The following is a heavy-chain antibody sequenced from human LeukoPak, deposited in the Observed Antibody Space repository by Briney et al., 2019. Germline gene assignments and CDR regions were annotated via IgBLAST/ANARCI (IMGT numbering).Heavy chain of an antibody. Sequence: SETLSLTCTVSGGSISSYYWSWIRQPPGKGLEWIGYIYTSGSTNYNPSLKSRVTISVDTSKSQFSLKLSSVTAADTAVYYCARRDSSGSYFDYWGQGTLVTVSS. J-gene: IGHJ4*02. CDR2: IYTSGST. CDR1: GGSISSYY. D-gene: IGHD3-22*01. V-gene: IGHV4-4*09. CDR3: ARRDSSGSYFDY.